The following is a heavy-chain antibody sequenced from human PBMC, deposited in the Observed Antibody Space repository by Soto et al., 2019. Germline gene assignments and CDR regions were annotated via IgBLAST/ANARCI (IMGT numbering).Heavy chain of an antibody. CDR1: GFTFSNYG. CDR2: IWYDGNNK. J-gene: IGHJ4*02. CDR3: ARGLHSLFDY. D-gene: IGHD2-21*01. V-gene: IGHV3-33*01. Sequence: QVQLVESGGGVVQPGGSLILSCAAFGFTFSNYGMHWVRQAPGKGLEWVAVIWYDGNNKYYADSVKGRFTISRDNSNNTLYVQMTSLRAEDTAVYYCARGLHSLFDYWGQGTLVTVSS.